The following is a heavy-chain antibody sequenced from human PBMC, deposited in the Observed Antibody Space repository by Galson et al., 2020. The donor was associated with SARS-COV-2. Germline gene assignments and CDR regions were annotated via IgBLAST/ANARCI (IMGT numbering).Heavy chain of an antibody. CDR2: IYYDGNT. D-gene: IGHD6-19*01. Sequence: TLSLTCTVSGGSISSGHYYWGWIRQPPGKGLEWIGIIYYDGNTYYNPSLKSRVTISVDTSKNQFSLNMTSVTAADTAVYYCARDRAVTDSWNYFDYWGQGTLVTVSS. V-gene: IGHV4-39*07. CDR1: GGSISSGHYY. J-gene: IGHJ4*02. CDR3: ARDRAVTDSWNYFDY.